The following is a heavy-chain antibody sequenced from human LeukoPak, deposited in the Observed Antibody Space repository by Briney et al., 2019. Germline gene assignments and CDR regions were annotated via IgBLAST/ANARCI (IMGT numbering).Heavy chain of an antibody. CDR2: IGASGANT. CDR1: KFTFNIYA. CDR3: AREGYSYGYLTPAFDY. Sequence: GGSLRLSCAASKFTFNIYAMNWVRQAPGKGLEWVSTIGASGANTFYADSVKGRFTISRDNSKNTLYLQMNSLRAEDTAVYYCAREGYSYGYLTPAFDYWGQGTLVTVSS. D-gene: IGHD5-18*01. V-gene: IGHV3-23*01. J-gene: IGHJ4*02.